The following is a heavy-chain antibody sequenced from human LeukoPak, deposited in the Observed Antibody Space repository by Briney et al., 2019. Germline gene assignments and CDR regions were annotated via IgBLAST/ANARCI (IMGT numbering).Heavy chain of an antibody. V-gene: IGHV4-39*07. D-gene: IGHD3-3*01. J-gene: IGHJ6*02. Sequence: SETLSLTCTVSGGSISSSSYYWGWIRQPPGKGLEWIGEIYHSGSTNYNPSLKSRVTISVDKSKNQFSLKLSSVTAADTAVYYCARASLPPNYDFWSGYFSYYYYYGMDVWGQGTTVTVSS. CDR2: IYHSGST. CDR3: ARASLPPNYDFWSGYFSYYYYYGMDV. CDR1: GGSISSSSYY.